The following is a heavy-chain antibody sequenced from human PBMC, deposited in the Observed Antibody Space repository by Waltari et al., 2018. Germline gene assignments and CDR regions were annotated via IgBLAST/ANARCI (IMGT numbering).Heavy chain of an antibody. CDR3: AREVWGVGAFWFDP. D-gene: IGHD3-16*01. CDR2: IYYSGST. Sequence: QVQLQESGPGLVKPSETLSLTCTVSGGSISSYYWSWIRPPPGKGLEWIGYIYYSGSTNYNPSLKSRVTISVDTSKNQFSLKLSSVTAADTAVYYCAREVWGVGAFWFDPWGQGTLVTVSS. J-gene: IGHJ5*02. V-gene: IGHV4-59*01. CDR1: GGSISSYY.